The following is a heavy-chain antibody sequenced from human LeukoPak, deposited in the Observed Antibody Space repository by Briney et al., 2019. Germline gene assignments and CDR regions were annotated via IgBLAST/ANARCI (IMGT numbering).Heavy chain of an antibody. CDR2: INPNSGGT. J-gene: IGHJ6*02. CDR1: GYTFTGSY. V-gene: IGHV1-2*06. Sequence: ASVKVSCKASGYTFTGSYMHWVRQAPGQGLEWMGRINPNSGGTNYAQKFQGRVTMTRDTSISTAYMELSRLRSDDTAVYYCARDALYYYDSSGYDSDYGMDVWGQGTTVTVSS. CDR3: ARDALYYYDSSGYDSDYGMDV. D-gene: IGHD3-22*01.